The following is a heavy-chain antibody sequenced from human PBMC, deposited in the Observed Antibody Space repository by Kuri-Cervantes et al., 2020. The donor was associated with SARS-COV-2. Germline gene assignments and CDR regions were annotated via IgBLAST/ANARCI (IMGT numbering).Heavy chain of an antibody. CDR2: INHSGST. Sequence: GSLRLSCAVYGGSFSGYSWSWIRQPPGKGLEWIGEINHSGSTNYYPSLKSRVTISVDTSKNQFSLKLSSVTAADTAVYYCARSKELWGNHFDYWGQGTLVTVSS. CDR1: GGSFSGYS. J-gene: IGHJ4*02. CDR3: ARSKELWGNHFDY. D-gene: IGHD5-18*01. V-gene: IGHV4-34*01.